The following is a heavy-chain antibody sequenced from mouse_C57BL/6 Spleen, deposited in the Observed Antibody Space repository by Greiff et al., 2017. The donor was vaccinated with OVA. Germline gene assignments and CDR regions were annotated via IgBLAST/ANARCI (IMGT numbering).Heavy chain of an antibody. Sequence: QVQLQQPGTELVKPGASVKLSCKASGYTFTSYWMHWVKQRPGQGLEWIGNINPSNGGTYYNEKFKSKATLTVDKSSSTAYMQLSSLTSEDSAVYDCARSPCYSIHWYFDDWGTGTTVTVSS. V-gene: IGHV1-53*01. D-gene: IGHD2-5*01. CDR1: GYTFTSYW. CDR3: ARSPCYSIHWYFDD. J-gene: IGHJ1*03. CDR2: INPSNGGT.